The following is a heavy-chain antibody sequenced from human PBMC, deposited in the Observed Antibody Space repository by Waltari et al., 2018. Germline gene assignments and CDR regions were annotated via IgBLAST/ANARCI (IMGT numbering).Heavy chain of an antibody. Sequence: QVQLQESGPGLVKPSQTLSLTCTVPGGSISSGAYYLSWIRPPPGKGLEWIGYIYYSGSTYYNPSLKSRVTISVDTSKNQFSLKLSSVTAADTAVYYCARDSPYSSSWYYFDYWGQGTLVTVSS. CDR1: GGSISSGAYY. V-gene: IGHV4-30-4*08. D-gene: IGHD6-13*01. J-gene: IGHJ4*02. CDR3: ARDSPYSSSWYYFDY. CDR2: IYYSGST.